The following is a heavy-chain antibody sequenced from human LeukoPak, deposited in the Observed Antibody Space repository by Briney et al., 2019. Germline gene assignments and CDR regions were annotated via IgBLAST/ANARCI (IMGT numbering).Heavy chain of an antibody. CDR3: ASSGWYPGPIDY. CDR1: GGSISSYY. J-gene: IGHJ4*02. V-gene: IGHV4-59*01. CDR2: IYYSGST. D-gene: IGHD6-19*01. Sequence: PSETLSLTCTVSGGSISSYYWSWIRQPPGKGLEWIGYIYYSGSTNYNPSLKSRVTISVDTSKNQFSLKLSSVTAADTAVYYCASSGWYPGPIDYWGQGTLATVSS.